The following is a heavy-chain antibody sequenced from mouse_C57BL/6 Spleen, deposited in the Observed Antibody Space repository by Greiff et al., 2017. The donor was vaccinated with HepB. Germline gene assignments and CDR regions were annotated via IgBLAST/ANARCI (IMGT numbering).Heavy chain of an antibody. CDR3: ARFDYDVGGYYAMDY. D-gene: IGHD2-4*01. V-gene: IGHV1-19*01. CDR2: INPYNGGT. CDR1: GYTFTDYY. J-gene: IGHJ4*01. Sequence: VQLQQSGPVLVKPGASVKMSCKASGYTFTDYYMNWVKQSHGKSLEWIGVINPYNGGTSYNQKFKGKATLTVDKSSSTAYMELNSLTSEDSAVYYCARFDYDVGGYYAMDYWGQGTSVTVSS.